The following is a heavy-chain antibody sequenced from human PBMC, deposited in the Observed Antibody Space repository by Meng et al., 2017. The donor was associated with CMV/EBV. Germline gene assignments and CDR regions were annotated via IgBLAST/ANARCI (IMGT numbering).Heavy chain of an antibody. CDR2: IYYSGST. Sequence: GSLRLSCTVSGGSISSSSYYWGWICQPPGKGLEWIGSIYYSGSTYYNPSLKSRVTISVDTSKNQFSLKLSSVTAADTAVYYCARFERTYGMDVWGQGTTVTVSS. CDR3: ARFERTYGMDV. V-gene: IGHV4-39*07. J-gene: IGHJ6*02. CDR1: GGSISSSSYY.